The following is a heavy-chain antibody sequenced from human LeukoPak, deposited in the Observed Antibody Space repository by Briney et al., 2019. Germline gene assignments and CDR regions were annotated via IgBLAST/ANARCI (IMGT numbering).Heavy chain of an antibody. Sequence: GGSLRLSCEASGFSFTNTWMSWVRQAPGKGLEWVANIKQDGSEKYYVDSVKGRFTISRDNAKKSLYLQMNSLRAEDTAVYYCARETEMANLDYWGQGTLVTVSS. D-gene: IGHD5-24*01. CDR1: GFSFTNTW. CDR2: IKQDGSEK. V-gene: IGHV3-7*04. CDR3: ARETEMANLDY. J-gene: IGHJ4*02.